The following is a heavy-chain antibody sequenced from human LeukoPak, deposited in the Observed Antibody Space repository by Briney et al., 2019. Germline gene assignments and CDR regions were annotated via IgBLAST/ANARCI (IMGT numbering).Heavy chain of an antibody. D-gene: IGHD2-15*01. Sequence: GGSLRLSCAASGFTFSSYGMHWVRQAPGKGLEWVAFIRYDGGNKYYADSVKGRFTISRDNSKNTLYLQMNSLRAEDTAVYYCAKIQVVVAATVDYWGQGTLVTVSS. V-gene: IGHV3-30*02. CDR2: IRYDGGNK. J-gene: IGHJ4*02. CDR3: AKIQVVVAATVDY. CDR1: GFTFSSYG.